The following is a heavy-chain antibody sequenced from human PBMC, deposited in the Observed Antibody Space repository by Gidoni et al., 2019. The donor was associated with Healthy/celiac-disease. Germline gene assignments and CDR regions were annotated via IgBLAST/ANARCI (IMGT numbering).Heavy chain of an antibody. D-gene: IGHD6-6*01. CDR2: ISGSGGST. J-gene: IGHJ6*02. Sequence: EVQLLESGGGLVQPGGSLRLSCAASGFTFSSYAMSWVRQAPGKGLEWVSAISGSGGSTYYADSVKGRFTISRDNSKNTLYLQMNSLRAEDTAVYYCAKEGYSSSSEVLNYYYYGMDVWGQGTTVTVSS. V-gene: IGHV3-23*01. CDR3: AKEGYSSSSEVLNYYYYGMDV. CDR1: GFTFSSYA.